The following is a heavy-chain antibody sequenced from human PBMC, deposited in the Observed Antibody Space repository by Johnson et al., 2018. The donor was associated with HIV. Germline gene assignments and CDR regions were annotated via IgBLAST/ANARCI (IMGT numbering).Heavy chain of an antibody. Sequence: VQLVESGGGLVKPGRSLRLSCAASGFTFSSYGMHWVRQAPGKGLEWVANIKEDGSEKDYVDSVKGRFTISRDNPKNSLYLQMNSLRTVDTAVYYCARGYTWNDVSIWGQGTMVTVSS. J-gene: IGHJ3*02. CDR1: GFTFSSYG. V-gene: IGHV3-7*04. CDR3: ARGYTWNDVSI. D-gene: IGHD1-1*01. CDR2: IKEDGSEK.